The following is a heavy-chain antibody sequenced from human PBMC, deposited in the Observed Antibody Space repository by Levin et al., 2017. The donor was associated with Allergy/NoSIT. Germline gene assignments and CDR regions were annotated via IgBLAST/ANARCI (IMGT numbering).Heavy chain of an antibody. CDR3: ARRLGSSYPPNWFDP. V-gene: IGHV5-51*01. D-gene: IGHD6-6*01. CDR2: IYPGDSDT. Sequence: ASVKVSCKGSGYSFTSYWIGWVRQMPGKGLEWMGIIYPGDSDTRYSPSFQGQVTISADKSISTAYLQWSSLKASDTAMYYCARRLGSSYPPNWFDPWGQGTLVTVSS. CDR1: GYSFTSYW. J-gene: IGHJ5*02.